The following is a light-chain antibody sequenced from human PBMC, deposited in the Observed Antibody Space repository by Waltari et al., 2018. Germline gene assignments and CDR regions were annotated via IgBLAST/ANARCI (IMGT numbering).Light chain of an antibody. CDR2: GSS. Sequence: EIVLTQSPGTLSLSPGERATLSCRASQSVSSSYLAWYQQKPGQAPRLLIYGSSSRATGLHDRFSGGGSGTDFTLTISGLEPEEVAMYYCQQYGSAATCGQVTKEEIE. CDR3: QQYGSAAT. CDR1: QSVSSSY. V-gene: IGKV3-20*01. J-gene: IGKJ1*01.